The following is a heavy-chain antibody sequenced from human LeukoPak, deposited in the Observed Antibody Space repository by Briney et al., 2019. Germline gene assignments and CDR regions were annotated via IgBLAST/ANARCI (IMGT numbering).Heavy chain of an antibody. V-gene: IGHV1-46*01. CDR3: ARELSSSSRLLDS. CDR1: GYTFSSYY. CDR2: INPSVGST. Sequence: ASVKVSCKASGYTFSSYYMHWVRQAPGQGLEWMGIINPSVGSTSHAQKFQGRVTMTRDMSTSTVYMELSSLRSEDTAVYYCARELSSSSRLLDSWGQGTLVTVSS. J-gene: IGHJ4*02. D-gene: IGHD6-6*01.